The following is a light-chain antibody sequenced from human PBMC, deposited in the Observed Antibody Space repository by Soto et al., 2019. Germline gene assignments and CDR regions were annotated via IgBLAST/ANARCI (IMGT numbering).Light chain of an antibody. CDR2: GAS. CDR1: QSVDSY. Sequence: EIVLTQSPASLSLSPGERATLSCRASQSVDSYLVWYQQKPGQAPRLLIFGASNRATGIPARFSGSGSGTDFTLTINSLEPEDFAVYYCQQYNNWPYTFGQGTKLEIK. V-gene: IGKV3-11*01. J-gene: IGKJ2*01. CDR3: QQYNNWPYT.